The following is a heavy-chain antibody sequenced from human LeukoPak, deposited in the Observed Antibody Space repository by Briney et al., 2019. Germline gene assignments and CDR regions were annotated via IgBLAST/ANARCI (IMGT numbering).Heavy chain of an antibody. CDR3: AKSCSSTSCSYMDV. Sequence: GGSLRLSCAASGFTVSSNYMSWVRQAPGKGLEWVSVIYSGGSSYYADSVKGRFTISRDNSKNTLYLQMNSLRAEDTAVYYCAKSCSSTSCSYMDVWGKGTTVTVSS. D-gene: IGHD2-2*01. CDR1: GFTVSSNY. V-gene: IGHV3-66*01. J-gene: IGHJ6*03. CDR2: IYSGGSS.